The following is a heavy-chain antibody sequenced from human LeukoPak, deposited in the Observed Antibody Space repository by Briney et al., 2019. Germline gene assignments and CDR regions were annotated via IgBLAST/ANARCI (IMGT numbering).Heavy chain of an antibody. D-gene: IGHD3-16*01. CDR1: GFTFTTYW. Sequence: GGSLRLSCVASGFTFTTYWMDWVRQAPGKGLVWVSRINGDGSNSNYADSVKGRFTISRDNARNTLYLQMNGLRAEDTALYYCARTSPTSHFDFWGQGTLVTVSS. V-gene: IGHV3-74*01. CDR3: ARTSPTSHFDF. CDR2: INGDGSNS. J-gene: IGHJ4*02.